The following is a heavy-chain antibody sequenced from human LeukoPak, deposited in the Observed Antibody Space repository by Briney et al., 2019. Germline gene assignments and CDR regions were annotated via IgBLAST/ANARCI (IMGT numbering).Heavy chain of an antibody. Sequence: SETLSLTCAVYGGSFSGYYWSWIRQPPGKGLEWIGKINHSGSTNYNPSLKSRVTISVDTSKNQFSLKLSSVTAADTAVYYCARRKRFLEWLSFDYWGQGTLVTVSS. CDR1: GGSFSGYY. CDR2: INHSGST. CDR3: ARRKRFLEWLSFDY. D-gene: IGHD3-3*01. V-gene: IGHV4-34*01. J-gene: IGHJ4*02.